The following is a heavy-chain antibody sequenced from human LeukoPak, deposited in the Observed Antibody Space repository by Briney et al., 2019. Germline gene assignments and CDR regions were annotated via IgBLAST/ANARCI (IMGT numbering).Heavy chain of an antibody. CDR3: ARAHHRRVYDYVWGSYPY. J-gene: IGHJ4*02. V-gene: IGHV3-48*01. Sequence: PGGSLRLSCAASGFTFSSYSMNWVRQVPGKGLEWVSYISSSSSTIYYADSVKGRFTISRDNAKNSLYLQMNSLRAEDTAVYYCARAHHRRVYDYVWGSYPYWGQGTLVTVSS. CDR1: GFTFSSYS. CDR2: ISSSSSTI. D-gene: IGHD3-16*02.